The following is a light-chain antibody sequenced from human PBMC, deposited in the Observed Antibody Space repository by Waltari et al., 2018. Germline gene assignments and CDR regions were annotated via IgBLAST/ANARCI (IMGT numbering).Light chain of an antibody. CDR2: DDS. J-gene: IGLJ2*01. V-gene: IGLV3-21*03. Sequence: SYVLTQPPSVSVAPGKTARITCGGNNIGSKSVHWYQQKPGQAPVLVGYDDSARPSGIPERFSGSNSGNTATLTISRVEAGDEADYYCQVWDNSSDHVVFGGGTNLTVL. CDR1: NIGSKS. CDR3: QVWDNSSDHVV.